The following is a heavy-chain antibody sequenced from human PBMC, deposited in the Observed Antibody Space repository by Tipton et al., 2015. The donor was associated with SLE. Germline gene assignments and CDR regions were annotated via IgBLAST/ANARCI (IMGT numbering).Heavy chain of an antibody. CDR2: IYYSGST. CDR3: ARGDYEAWYFDL. J-gene: IGHJ2*01. Sequence: LRLSCTVSGGSISSHYWSWIRQPPGKGLEWIGYIYYSGSTNYNPSLKSRVTISVDTSKNQFSLKLSSVTAADTAVYYCARGDYEAWYFDLWGRGTLVTVSS. D-gene: IGHD4-17*01. CDR1: GGSISSHY. V-gene: IGHV4-59*11.